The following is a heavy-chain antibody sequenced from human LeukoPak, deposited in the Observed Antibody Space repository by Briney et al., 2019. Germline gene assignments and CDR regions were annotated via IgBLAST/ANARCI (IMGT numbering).Heavy chain of an antibody. V-gene: IGHV1-18*01. Sequence: GASVKVSCKASGYTFTSYGISWVRQAPGQGLEWMGWISAYNGNTNYAQKLQGRVTMTTDTSTSTAYMELRSLRPDDTAVYYCARDRRYSSSSNSYYYYGMDVWGQGTTVTVSS. CDR3: ARDRRYSSSSNSYYYYGMDV. D-gene: IGHD6-6*01. CDR2: ISAYNGNT. J-gene: IGHJ6*02. CDR1: GYTFTSYG.